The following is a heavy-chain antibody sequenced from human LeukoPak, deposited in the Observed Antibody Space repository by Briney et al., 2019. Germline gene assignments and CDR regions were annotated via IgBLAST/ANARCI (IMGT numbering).Heavy chain of an antibody. CDR1: GGTFSSYA. J-gene: IGHJ5*02. CDR3: AVRNGDYVFWFDP. Sequence: ASVKVSCKASGGTFSSYAISWVRQAPGQGLEWTGRIIPILGIANYAQKFQGRVTITADKSTSTAYMELSSLRSEDTAVYYCAVRNGDYVFWFDPWGQGTLVTVSS. CDR2: IIPILGIA. D-gene: IGHD4-17*01. V-gene: IGHV1-69*04.